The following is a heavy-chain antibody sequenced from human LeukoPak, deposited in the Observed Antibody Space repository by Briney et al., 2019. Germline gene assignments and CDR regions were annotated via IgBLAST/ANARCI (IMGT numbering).Heavy chain of an antibody. J-gene: IGHJ4*02. V-gene: IGHV3-23*01. Sequence: GGSLRLSCAASGFSVSSYGMTRVRQAPGKGLEWVSAVGGSDTSTYYADSVKGRFTISRDNSKNTLFLQMNNLRVEDMGVLYCAKDWNWAIDYWGQGTLVTVSS. CDR1: GFSVSSYG. CDR2: VGGSDTST. D-gene: IGHD1-7*01. CDR3: AKDWNWAIDY.